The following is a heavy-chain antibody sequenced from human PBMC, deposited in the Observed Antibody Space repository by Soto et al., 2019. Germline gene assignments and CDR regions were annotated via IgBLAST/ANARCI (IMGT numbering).Heavy chain of an antibody. CDR2: ISYDGSNK. D-gene: IGHD3-10*01. CDR1: GFTFSSYG. Sequence: GGSLRLSCAASGFTFSSYGMHWVRQAPGKGLEWVAVISYDGSNKYYADSVKGRFTISRDNSKNTLYLQMNSLRAEDTAVYYCAKDRRYYGSGSYGDYWGQGTLVTVSS. J-gene: IGHJ4*02. CDR3: AKDRRYYGSGSYGDY. V-gene: IGHV3-30*18.